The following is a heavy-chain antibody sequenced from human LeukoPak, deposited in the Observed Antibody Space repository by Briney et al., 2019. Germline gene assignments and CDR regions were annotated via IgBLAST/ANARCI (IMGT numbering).Heavy chain of an antibody. Sequence: SETLSLTCTVSGGSISSGDYYWSWIRQPPGKGLEWIGYIYYSGSTYYNPSLKSRVTIPVDTSKNQFSLKLSSVTAADTAVYYCARVVKYQLLGTYYFDYWGQGTLVTVSS. CDR3: ARVVKYQLLGTYYFDY. J-gene: IGHJ4*02. V-gene: IGHV4-30-4*01. D-gene: IGHD2-2*01. CDR2: IYYSGST. CDR1: GGSISSGDYY.